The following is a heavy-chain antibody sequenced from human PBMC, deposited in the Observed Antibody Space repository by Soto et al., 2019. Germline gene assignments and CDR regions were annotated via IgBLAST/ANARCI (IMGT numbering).Heavy chain of an antibody. CDR1: GFTFRSYW. D-gene: IGHD3-10*01. V-gene: IGHV3-74*01. Sequence: EVQLVQSGGDLVQPGGSLRLSCAASGFTFRSYWMHWVRQAPGKGLVWVSRINSEGSSTSYADSVKGRFTMSRDNAKNTLYLQMNSLRAEDTAVYYCGRGGTVIRDAYYYYGMDVWGQGTTVAVSS. CDR2: INSEGSST. J-gene: IGHJ6*02. CDR3: GRGGTVIRDAYYYYGMDV.